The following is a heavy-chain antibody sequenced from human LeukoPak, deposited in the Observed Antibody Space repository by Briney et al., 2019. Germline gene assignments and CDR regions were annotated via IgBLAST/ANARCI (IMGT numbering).Heavy chain of an antibody. CDR2: IYYSGST. CDR1: GGSISSHY. Sequence: SETLSLTCTVSGGSISSHYWSWIRQPPGKGLEWIGYIYYSGSTNYNPSLKSRVTISVDTSKNQFSLKLSSVTAADTAVYYRARAAHDYEVAPYFDYWGQGTLVTVSS. CDR3: ARAAHDYEVAPYFDY. V-gene: IGHV4-59*11. D-gene: IGHD4-17*01. J-gene: IGHJ4*02.